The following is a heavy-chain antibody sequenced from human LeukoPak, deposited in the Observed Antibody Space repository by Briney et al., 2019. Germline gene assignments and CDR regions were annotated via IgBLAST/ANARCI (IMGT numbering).Heavy chain of an antibody. CDR2: IYSGGMT. CDR3: ARNASDSGTPYFDY. V-gene: IGHV4-39*02. Sequence: PSETLSLTCTVTGGSISSGDYYWSWLRQPPGKGLEWIASIYSGGMTFYSPSLKSRLTISADTSRNHFSLRLSSVTAADTAVYYCARNASDSGTPYFDYWGQGTLVTVSS. CDR1: GGSISSGDYY. J-gene: IGHJ4*02. D-gene: IGHD1-26*01.